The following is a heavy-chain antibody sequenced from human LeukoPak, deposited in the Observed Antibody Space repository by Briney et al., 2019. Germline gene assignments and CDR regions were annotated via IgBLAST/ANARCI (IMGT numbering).Heavy chain of an antibody. V-gene: IGHV3-7*01. D-gene: IGHD2-8*02. J-gene: IGHJ3*01. Sequence: GGSLRLSCAASEFRFGSYAMSWVRQAPRKGPEWVANIHQDGVDKDYVDSVAGRFTISRDNAKNSVYLEMNNLRVEDTAIYYCARDSTGWQANAYDVWGQGTMVTVSS. CDR2: IHQDGVDK. CDR1: EFRFGSYA. CDR3: ARDSTGWQANAYDV.